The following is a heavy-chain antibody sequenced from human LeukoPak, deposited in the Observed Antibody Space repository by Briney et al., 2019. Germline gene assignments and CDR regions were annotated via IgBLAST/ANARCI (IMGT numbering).Heavy chain of an antibody. J-gene: IGHJ4*02. CDR3: TTDRGYDYVWGSYRYTNGGYYFDY. D-gene: IGHD3-16*02. CDR1: GFTFSNSW. Sequence: GGSLRLSCVASGFTFSNSWMSWVRQAPGKGLEWVGRIKTKTDGGTTAYAAPVKGRFTISRDDSKNTLYLQMNSLKTEDTAVYYCTTDRGYDYVWGSYRYTNGGYYFDYWGQGTLVTVSS. V-gene: IGHV3-15*01. CDR2: IKTKTDGGTT.